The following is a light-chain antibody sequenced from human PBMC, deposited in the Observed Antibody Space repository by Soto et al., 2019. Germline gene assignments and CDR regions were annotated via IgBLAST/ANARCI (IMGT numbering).Light chain of an antibody. CDR1: QSVSTN. CDR3: QHRNTWPPVYT. J-gene: IGKJ2*01. Sequence: EMVLTQSPATLSVSPGGRATLSCRASQSVSTNLAWYQQKPGQAPRLLIYDASTRATAIPARFSGSGSGTELTLTVSSCQSEDFAVYYCQHRNTWPPVYTFGQGTKLEIK. V-gene: IGKV3D-15*01. CDR2: DAS.